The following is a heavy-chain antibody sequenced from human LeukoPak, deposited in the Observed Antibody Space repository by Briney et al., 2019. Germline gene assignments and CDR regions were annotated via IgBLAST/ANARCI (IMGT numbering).Heavy chain of an antibody. CDR3: ARNSGSGFDY. CDR2: IDPSGGRT. V-gene: IGHV1-46*01. Sequence: GASVKVSCKASAYTFTSYYIVWMRQAHGQGLEWMGRIDPSGGRTSYAQKLQGRVTMTRGTSTSTVYMELSRLISEDTAVYYCARNSGSGFDYWGQGTLVTVSS. J-gene: IGHJ4*02. CDR1: AYTFTSYY. D-gene: IGHD2-15*01.